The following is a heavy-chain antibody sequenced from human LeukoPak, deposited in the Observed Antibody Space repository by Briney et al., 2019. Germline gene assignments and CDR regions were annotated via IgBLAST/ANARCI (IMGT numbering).Heavy chain of an antibody. CDR3: ARDHLYYDFWSHYPHFDY. Sequence: GGSLRLSCAASGFTFSSFSFNWVRQAPGKGLEWVSSISSSGGFISYADSVKGRFTISRDDANNSLFLQMNSLRAEDTAVYYCARDHLYYDFWSHYPHFDYWGQGTLVTMSS. J-gene: IGHJ4*02. CDR2: ISSSGGFI. CDR1: GFTFSSFS. V-gene: IGHV3-21*01. D-gene: IGHD3-3*01.